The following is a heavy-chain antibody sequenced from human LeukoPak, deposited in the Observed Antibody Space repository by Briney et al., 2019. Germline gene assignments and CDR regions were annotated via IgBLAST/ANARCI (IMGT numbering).Heavy chain of an antibody. J-gene: IGHJ4*02. CDR1: GGSISSGDYY. D-gene: IGHD2-21*01. V-gene: IGHV4-30-4*08. Sequence: SQTLSLTCTVSGGSISSGDYYWSWVRQPPGKGLEWIGYIYYSGSTYYNPSLKSRVTISVDTSKNQFSLKLSSVTAADTAVYYCARALRISTPRGRGVSPLDYWGQGTLVTVSS. CDR2: IYYSGST. CDR3: ARALRISTPRGRGVSPLDY.